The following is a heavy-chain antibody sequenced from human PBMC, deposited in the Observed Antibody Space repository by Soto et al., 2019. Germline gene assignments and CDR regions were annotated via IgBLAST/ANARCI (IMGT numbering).Heavy chain of an antibody. CDR1: GFTFSSYA. CDR2: ISSNGGST. CDR3: VKNDPPVEQQLVRFSYYGMDV. D-gene: IGHD6-13*01. J-gene: IGHJ6*02. V-gene: IGHV3-64D*06. Sequence: QTGGSLRLSCSASGFTFSSYAMHWVRQAPGKGLEYVSAISSNGGSTYYADSVKGRFTISRDNSKNTLYLQMSSLRAEDTAVYYCVKNDPPVEQQLVRFSYYGMDVWGQGTTVT.